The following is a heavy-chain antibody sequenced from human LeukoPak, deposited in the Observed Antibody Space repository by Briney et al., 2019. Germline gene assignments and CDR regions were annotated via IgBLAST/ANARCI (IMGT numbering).Heavy chain of an antibody. CDR2: IKQDGSEK. D-gene: IGHD6-13*01. Sequence: PGGSLRLSCAASGFTFSSYWMSWVRQAPGKGLEWVANIKQDGSEKYYVDSVKGRFTISRDNAKNSLYLQMNSLRAEDTAVYYCAREKAAGTLEYFQHWARAPWSPSPQ. V-gene: IGHV3-7*01. CDR1: GFTFSSYW. CDR3: AREKAAGTLEYFQH. J-gene: IGHJ1*01.